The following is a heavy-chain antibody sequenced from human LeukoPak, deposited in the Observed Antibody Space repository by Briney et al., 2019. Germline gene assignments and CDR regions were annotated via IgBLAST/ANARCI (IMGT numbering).Heavy chain of an antibody. CDR1: GFTFSSYA. D-gene: IGHD6-13*01. CDR3: ARDWGPSSHSSSWYHYFDY. Sequence: GGSLRLSCAASGFTFSSYAMHWVRQAPGKGLEWVAVISYDGSNKYYADSVKGRFTISRDNSKNTLYLQMNSLRAEDTAVYYCARDWGPSSHSSSWYHYFDYWGQGTLVTVSS. V-gene: IGHV3-30-3*01. J-gene: IGHJ4*02. CDR2: ISYDGSNK.